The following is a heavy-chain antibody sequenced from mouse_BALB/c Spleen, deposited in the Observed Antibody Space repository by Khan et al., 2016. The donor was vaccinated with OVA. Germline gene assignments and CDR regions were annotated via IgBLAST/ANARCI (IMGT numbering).Heavy chain of an antibody. CDR2: IWSGGST. V-gene: IGHV2-4-1*01. D-gene: IGHD1-1*01. CDR1: GFSLTNYG. Sequence: QVQLKESGPCLVQPSQSLSITCTVSGFSLTNYGIHWVRQSPGKSLEWLGVIWSGGSTDYNAAFVSRLSISKDISKSQVFSIMNSLQADDTAIYXCARNQGGYYGSSAGFAYWGQGTVVTVSA. CDR3: ARNQGGYYGSSAGFAY. J-gene: IGHJ3*01.